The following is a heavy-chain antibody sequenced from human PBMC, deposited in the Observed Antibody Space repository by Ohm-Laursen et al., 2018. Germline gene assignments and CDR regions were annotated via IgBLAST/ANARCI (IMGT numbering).Heavy chain of an antibody. CDR2: ISWNSGVI. CDR3: AKGGVDISFYFAMDV. D-gene: IGHD3-3*01. CDR1: GFTFQDYA. J-gene: IGHJ6*02. Sequence: SLRLSCAASGFTFQDYAMHWVRQGPGKGLKWVSGISWNSGVIAYADSVKGRFTISRDNAKNSLYLQMDSLRAEDTALYYCAKGGVDISFYFAMDVWGQGTTVTVSS. V-gene: IGHV3-9*01.